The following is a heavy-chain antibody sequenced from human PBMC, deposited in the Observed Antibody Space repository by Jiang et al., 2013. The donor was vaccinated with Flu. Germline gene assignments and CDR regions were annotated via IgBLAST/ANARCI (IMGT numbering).Heavy chain of an antibody. J-gene: IGHJ6*02. V-gene: IGHV3-11*04. CDR1: GLTFSDYY. Sequence: VQLVESGGTLVKPGGSLRLSCVVSGLTFSDYYMSWIRQVPGKGLECVSYMSSSGTVIYYADSVKGRFTISTDNAKNSLYLEMNSLRAEDSAVYYCVEGYCDQYSSGSGTCRSLVMDVWGPGTTVTVSS. D-gene: IGHD3-10*01. CDR3: VEGYCDQYSSGSGTCRSLVMDV. CDR2: MSSSGTVI.